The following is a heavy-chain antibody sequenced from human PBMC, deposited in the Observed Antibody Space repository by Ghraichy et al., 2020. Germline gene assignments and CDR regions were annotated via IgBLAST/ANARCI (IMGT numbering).Heavy chain of an antibody. CDR1: GVSISSGGSS. V-gene: IGHV4-30-4*07. Sequence: SLTCAVSGVSISSGGSSWSWIRQPPGKGLEWIGYIYYSGSTYYNPSLKSRVIISVDTPKNQFSLNLSSVTAADTAVYYCARDVPYGGWYFDLWGRGTLVTVSS. CDR3: ARDVPYGGWYFDL. CDR2: IYYSGST. J-gene: IGHJ2*01. D-gene: IGHD4-23*01.